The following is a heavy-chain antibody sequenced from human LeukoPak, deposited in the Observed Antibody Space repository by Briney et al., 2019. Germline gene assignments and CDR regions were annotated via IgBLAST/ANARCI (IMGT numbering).Heavy chain of an antibody. CDR3: ARRLRIYYFDY. Sequence: PSETLSLTCTVSSGSISSSCYYWGWIRQPPGKGLEWIGSIYYSGSTYYNPSLKSRVTISVDTSKNQFSLKLSSVTAAGTAVYYCARRLRIYYFDYWGQGTLVTVSS. CDR2: IYYSGST. J-gene: IGHJ4*02. V-gene: IGHV4-39*01. CDR1: SGSISSSCYY. D-gene: IGHD2-15*01.